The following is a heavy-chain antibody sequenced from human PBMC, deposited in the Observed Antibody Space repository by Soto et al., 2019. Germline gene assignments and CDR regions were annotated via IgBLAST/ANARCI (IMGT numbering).Heavy chain of an antibody. V-gene: IGHV3-30*18. CDR3: AKVPIVVVPAASSGNDAFDI. J-gene: IGHJ3*02. D-gene: IGHD2-2*01. CDR1: GFTFSSYG. CDR2: ISYDGSNK. Sequence: QVQLVESGGGVVQPGRSLRLSCAASGFTFSSYGMHWVRQAPGKGLEWVAVISYDGSNKYYADSVKGRFTISRDNSKNTLYLQMNSLRAEDTAVYYCAKVPIVVVPAASSGNDAFDIWGQGTMVTVSS.